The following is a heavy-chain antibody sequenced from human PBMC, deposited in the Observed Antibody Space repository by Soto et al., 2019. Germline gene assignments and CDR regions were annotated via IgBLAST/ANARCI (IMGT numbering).Heavy chain of an antibody. CDR1: GGSISSGGYY. CDR2: IYYSGST. J-gene: IGHJ6*02. CDR3: ARSDCSGGSCYSFYYYGMDV. V-gene: IGHV4-31*03. Sequence: QVQLQESGPGLVKPSQTLSLTCTVSGGSISSGGYYWSWIRQHPGKGLEWIGYIYYSGSTYYNPPLKSRVTISVDTSKNQFSLKLSSVTAADTAVYYCARSDCSGGSCYSFYYYGMDVWGQGTTVTVSS. D-gene: IGHD2-15*01.